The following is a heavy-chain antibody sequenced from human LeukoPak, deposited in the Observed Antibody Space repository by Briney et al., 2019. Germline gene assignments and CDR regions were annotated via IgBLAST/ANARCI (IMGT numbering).Heavy chain of an antibody. CDR2: INPNSGGT. D-gene: IGHD5-18*01. CDR3: AREVGDTAMVYYMDV. Sequence: ASVKVSCKASGYTFTGYYMHWVRQAPGQGLEWMGWINPNSGGTNYAQKFQGRVTMTRDTSISTAYVELSRLRSDDTAVYYCAREVGDTAMVYYMDVWGKGTTVTVSS. CDR1: GYTFTGYY. V-gene: IGHV1-2*02. J-gene: IGHJ6*03.